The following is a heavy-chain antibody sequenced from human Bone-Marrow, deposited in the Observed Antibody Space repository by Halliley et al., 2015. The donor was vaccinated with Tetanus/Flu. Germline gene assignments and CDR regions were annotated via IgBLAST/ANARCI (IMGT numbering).Heavy chain of an antibody. CDR2: IFSSGST. CDR3: ARTWGFGGASAVDF. Sequence: LRLSCTVSGGSMSSHFWSWIRQPPGKGLEWIGYIFSSGSTKSNPSLKSRISISLDTSANQFSLKLTSVTAAGTAVYYCARTWGFGGASAVDFWGQGAMVSVSS. D-gene: IGHD3-16*01. J-gene: IGHJ3*01. V-gene: IGHV4-59*11. CDR1: GGSMSSHF.